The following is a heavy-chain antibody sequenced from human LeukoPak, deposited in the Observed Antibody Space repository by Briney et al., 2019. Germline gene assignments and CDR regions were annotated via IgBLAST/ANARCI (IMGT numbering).Heavy chain of an antibody. CDR1: GGSISSSSYY. D-gene: IGHD3-10*01. J-gene: IGHJ4*02. Sequence: KPSETLSLTCTVSGGSISSSSYYWGWIRQPPWKGLEWIGSIYYSGSTYYNPSLKSRVTISVDTSKNQFSLKLSSVTAADTAVHDGASVYDHGSASYKAPYFDYWGQETLATVSS. V-gene: IGHV4-39*01. CDR2: IYYSGST. CDR3: ASVYDHGSASYKAPYFDY.